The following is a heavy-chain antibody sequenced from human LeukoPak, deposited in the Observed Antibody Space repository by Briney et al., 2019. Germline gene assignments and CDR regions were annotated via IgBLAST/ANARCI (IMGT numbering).Heavy chain of an antibody. D-gene: IGHD3-16*01. CDR2: ITTSGSIK. Sequence: WGSLRLSCAASGFTFSSYAMSWVRQAPRKGLEWVSTITTSGSIKYYADSGKGRFTISRDNPENTLYVQMNSLRAEDTGVYYCARGYDSWDFWGQGTLVTVS. CDR3: ARGYDSWDF. V-gene: IGHV3-23*01. CDR1: GFTFSSYA. J-gene: IGHJ4*02.